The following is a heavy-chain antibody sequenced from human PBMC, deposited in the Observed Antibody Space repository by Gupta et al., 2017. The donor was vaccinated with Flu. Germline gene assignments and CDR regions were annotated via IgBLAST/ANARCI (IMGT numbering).Heavy chain of an antibody. Sequence: RQATGQGLEWMGWMNPNSGNTGYAQKFQGRVTMTRNTSISTAYMELSSLRSEDTAVYYCARIERITIFGVAQRSYYYYMDVGGKGTTVTVSS. CDR2: MNPNSGNT. D-gene: IGHD3-3*01. CDR3: ARIERITIFGVAQRSYYYYMDV. V-gene: IGHV1-8*01. J-gene: IGHJ6*03.